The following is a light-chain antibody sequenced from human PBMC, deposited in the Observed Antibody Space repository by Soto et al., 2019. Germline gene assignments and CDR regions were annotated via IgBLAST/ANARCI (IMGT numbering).Light chain of an antibody. Sequence: ETVLTQSPGTLSLSPGERATLSCRASQSVSSSYLAWYQQKPGQAPMLLIYGASSRATGIPDRFSGSGSGTDFTLTISRLEPEDFAVYYCQQYGSSPLTFGGGTKGEIK. CDR3: QQYGSSPLT. V-gene: IGKV3-20*01. J-gene: IGKJ4*01. CDR1: QSVSSSY. CDR2: GAS.